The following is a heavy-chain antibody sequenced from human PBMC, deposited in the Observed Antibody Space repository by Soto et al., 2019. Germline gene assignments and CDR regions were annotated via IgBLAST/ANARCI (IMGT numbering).Heavy chain of an antibody. D-gene: IGHD3-3*01. CDR3: ARVSYDFWSGLTPYYYYYGMDV. CDR2: IWYDGSNK. V-gene: IGHV3-33*01. Sequence: PGGSLRLSCAACGFTFSSYGMHWVRQAPGKGLEWVAVIWYDGSNKYYADSVKGRFTISRDNSKNTLYLQMNSLRAEDTAVYYSARVSYDFWSGLTPYYYYYGMDVWGQGTTVTVSS. CDR1: GFTFSSYG. J-gene: IGHJ6*02.